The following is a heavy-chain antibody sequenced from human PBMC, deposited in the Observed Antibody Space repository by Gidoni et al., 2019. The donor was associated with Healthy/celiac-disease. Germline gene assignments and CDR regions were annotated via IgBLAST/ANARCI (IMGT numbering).Heavy chain of an antibody. J-gene: IGHJ4*02. Sequence: QVQLVESGGGVFQPGRSLRLSCAASGFTFSSYGIHWVRQAPGKGLWWLAVISYDVSNKDDADSVKGRFTISRDNSKNTLYLQMNSLRAEDTAVYYCAKWGRLAGFDYWGQGTLVTVSS. CDR3: AKWGRLAGFDY. D-gene: IGHD3-16*01. V-gene: IGHV3-30*18. CDR1: GFTFSSYG. CDR2: ISYDVSNK.